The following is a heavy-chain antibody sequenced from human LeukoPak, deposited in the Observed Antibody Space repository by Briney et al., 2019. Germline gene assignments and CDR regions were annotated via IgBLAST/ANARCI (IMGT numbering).Heavy chain of an antibody. CDR2: INPNSGGT. Sequence: ASLKVSCKASGYTFTGFNMHWVRQTPGQGLEWMGWINPNSGGTNYAQKFQGRVTMTRDTSITTAYMELSRLRSDDTAVYYCAREVGYTYSALDYWGQGTLVTVSS. CDR1: GYTFTGFN. J-gene: IGHJ4*02. CDR3: AREVGYTYSALDY. V-gene: IGHV1-2*02. D-gene: IGHD2/OR15-2a*01.